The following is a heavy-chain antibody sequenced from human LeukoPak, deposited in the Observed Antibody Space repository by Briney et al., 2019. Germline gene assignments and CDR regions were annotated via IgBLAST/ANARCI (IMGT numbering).Heavy chain of an antibody. CDR2: IIPIFGTA. CDR3: AREPGGNDDEDLDY. CDR1: GYTFTSYG. D-gene: IGHD1-1*01. V-gene: IGHV1-69*13. Sequence: SVKVSCKASGYTFTSYGISWVRQAPGQGLEWMGGIIPIFGTANYAQKFQGRVTITADESTSTAYMELSSLRSEDTAVYYCAREPGGNDDEDLDYWGQGTLVTVSS. J-gene: IGHJ4*02.